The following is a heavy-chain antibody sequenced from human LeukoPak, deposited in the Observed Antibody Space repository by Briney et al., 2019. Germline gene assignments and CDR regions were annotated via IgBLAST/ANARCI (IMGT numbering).Heavy chain of an antibody. D-gene: IGHD2-2*02. J-gene: IGHJ4*02. CDR3: ARGQLLYAH. V-gene: IGHV4-59*01. CDR1: GGSISSYY. Sequence: RSSETLSLTCTVSGGSISSYYWSWIRQPPGKGLEWIGYIYYSGSTNHNPSLKSRVTISLDTSKNQFSLKLNSVTAADTAVYYCARGQLLYAHWGQGTLVTVSS. CDR2: IYYSGST.